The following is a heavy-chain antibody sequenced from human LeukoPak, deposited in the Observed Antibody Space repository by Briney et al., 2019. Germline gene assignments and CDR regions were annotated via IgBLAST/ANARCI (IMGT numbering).Heavy chain of an antibody. J-gene: IGHJ4*02. V-gene: IGHV4-30-2*05. CDR1: GGSISSGGYY. CDR2: IFHSGST. Sequence: PSETLSLTCTVSGGSISSGGYYWSWIRQPQGKGLEWIGYIFHSGSTYYNPSLKSRVTISVDTSKNQFSLRLSSVTAADTAVYYCATWGYQLLLFDYWGQGTLVTVSS. D-gene: IGHD2-2*01. CDR3: ATWGYQLLLFDY.